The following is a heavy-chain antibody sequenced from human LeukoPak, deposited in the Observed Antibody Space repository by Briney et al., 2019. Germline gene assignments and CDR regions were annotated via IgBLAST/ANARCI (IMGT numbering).Heavy chain of an antibody. D-gene: IGHD1-14*01. CDR1: GFTFSDYW. CDR3: AREVSEAFDI. J-gene: IGHJ3*02. V-gene: IGHV3-21*01. CDR2: ISSSSSYI. Sequence: PGGSLRLSCAASGFTFSDYWMSWVRLAPGKGLEWVSSISSSSSYIYYADSVKGRFTISRDNAKNSLYLQMNSLRAEDTAVYYCAREVSEAFDIWGQGTMVTVSS.